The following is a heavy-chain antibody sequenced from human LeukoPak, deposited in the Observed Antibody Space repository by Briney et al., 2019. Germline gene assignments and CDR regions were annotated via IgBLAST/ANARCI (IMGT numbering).Heavy chain of an antibody. V-gene: IGHV3-21*01. J-gene: IGHJ2*01. CDR3: ARDFSSPATPWYFDI. CDR1: GFTFSIYS. D-gene: IGHD6-25*01. CDR2: ITGNSNYI. Sequence: GGSLRLSCAASGFTFSIYSINWVRQAPGKGLEWVSFITGNSNYIYYADSVKGRFTISRDNAKNSLYLQMNSLRVEDTAVYYCARDFSSPATPWYFDIWAVAPRSLSRQ.